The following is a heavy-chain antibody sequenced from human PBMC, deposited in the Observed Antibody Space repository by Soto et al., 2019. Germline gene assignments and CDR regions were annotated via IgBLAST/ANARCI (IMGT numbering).Heavy chain of an antibody. V-gene: IGHV3-33*01. CDR1: GFTFSSYG. D-gene: IGHD4-17*01. CDR2: IWYDGTNK. Sequence: ESGGGVVQPGRSLRLSCATSGFTFSSYGMHWVRQGPGKGLEWVAVIWYDGTNKYYADSVNGRFIISRDDSKNTLYLQMNSLRAEDTAVYYCARGPMTTVTTWGDWYFDLWGRGTLVTVSS. CDR3: ARGPMTTVTTWGDWYFDL. J-gene: IGHJ2*01.